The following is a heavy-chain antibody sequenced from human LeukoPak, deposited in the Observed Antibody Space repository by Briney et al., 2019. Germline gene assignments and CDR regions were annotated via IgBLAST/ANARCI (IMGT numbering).Heavy chain of an antibody. V-gene: IGHV3-23*01. CDR2: ISGSGGST. Sequence: GGSLRLSCAASGFTFSNYGLTWVRQAPVKGLEWVSTISGSGGSTYYADSVRGRFTISRDNSKNTLYLQMYSLRAEDTAIYYCAKDSAGVYTDYVHEINWGQGTLVTVSS. CDR3: AKDSAGVYTDYVHEIN. CDR1: GFTFSNYG. J-gene: IGHJ4*02. D-gene: IGHD5-12*01.